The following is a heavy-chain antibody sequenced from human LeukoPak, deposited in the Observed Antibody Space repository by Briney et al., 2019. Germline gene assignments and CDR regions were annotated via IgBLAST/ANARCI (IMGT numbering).Heavy chain of an antibody. Sequence: ASVKVSCKASGYTFTSYGISWVRQAPGQGLEWMGWISAYNGNTNYAQKLQGRVTMTTDTSTSTAYMELRSLRSDDTAVYYCARRYSGYDSPQYFDYWGQGTLVTVSS. CDR3: ARRYSGYDSPQYFDY. J-gene: IGHJ4*02. D-gene: IGHD5-12*01. V-gene: IGHV1-18*04. CDR1: GYTFTSYG. CDR2: ISAYNGNT.